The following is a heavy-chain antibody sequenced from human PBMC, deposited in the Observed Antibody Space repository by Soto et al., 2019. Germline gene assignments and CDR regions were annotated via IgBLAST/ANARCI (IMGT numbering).Heavy chain of an antibody. Sequence: EVQLLESGGGLVQPGGSLRLSCAASRFTFSTYAMSWVRQAPGKGLEWVSDISGSGGNKYYGDSVKGRFTISRDISKNTLYLPMNILRAADTAVYYCAKSAVVRGGGWFDPGGQGTLVTVSS. J-gene: IGHJ5*02. V-gene: IGHV3-23*01. CDR2: ISGSGGNK. D-gene: IGHD3-10*01. CDR3: AKSAVVRGGGWFDP. CDR1: RFTFSTYA.